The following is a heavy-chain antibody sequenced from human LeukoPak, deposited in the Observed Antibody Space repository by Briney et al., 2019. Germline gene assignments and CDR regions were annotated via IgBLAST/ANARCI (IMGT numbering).Heavy chain of an antibody. D-gene: IGHD1-26*01. Sequence: ASVKVSCKSSGFTFTAYYTHWVRQVPGQGFEWMGLINPTGGSTGYAQKFQGRVTMTRDMSTSTDYMELSSLRSEDTAIYYCARDNSVGDNAWWFDPWGQGTLVTVSS. V-gene: IGHV1-46*01. CDR1: GFTFTAYY. CDR2: INPTGGST. CDR3: ARDNSVGDNAWWFDP. J-gene: IGHJ5*02.